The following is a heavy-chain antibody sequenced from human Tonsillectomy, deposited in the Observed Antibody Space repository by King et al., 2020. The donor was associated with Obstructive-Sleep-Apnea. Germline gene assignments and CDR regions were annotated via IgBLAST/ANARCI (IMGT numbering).Heavy chain of an antibody. CDR2: MNPNSGNT. J-gene: IGHJ4*02. CDR1: GYTFTSFD. Sequence: QLVQSGAEVKKSGASVKVSCKASGYTFTSFDINWVRQATGQGLEWMGWMNPNSGNTGYAQKFQGRITMTSDTSISTAYMELSSLRYDDTAVYYCARGEYGALAHYWGQGTLVIVSS. V-gene: IGHV1-8*01. CDR3: ARGEYGALAHY. D-gene: IGHD2-2*01.